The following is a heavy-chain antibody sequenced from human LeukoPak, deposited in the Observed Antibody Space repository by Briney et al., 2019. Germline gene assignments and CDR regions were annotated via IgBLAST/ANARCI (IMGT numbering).Heavy chain of an antibody. Sequence: PGGSLTLSCAVSGFTFSSYAMGCVRQAPEKGLEWVSSIRGSGGSTYNADSVKGRFTITRDNSKNTLYLQMNSMRAEDTAVYYCAKVRRYGGNPHSAFDIWGQGTMVTVSS. J-gene: IGHJ3*02. CDR1: GFTFSSYA. CDR2: IRGSGGST. CDR3: AKVRRYGGNPHSAFDI. D-gene: IGHD4-23*01. V-gene: IGHV3-23*01.